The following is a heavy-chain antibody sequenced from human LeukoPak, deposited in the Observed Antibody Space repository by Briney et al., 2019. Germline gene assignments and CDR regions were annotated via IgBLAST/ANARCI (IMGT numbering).Heavy chain of an antibody. CDR2: IIPIFGTA. Sequence: SVKVSCKASGGTFRSYAISWVRQAPGQGLEWMGGIIPIFGTANYAQKFQGRVTITADESTSTAYMELSSLRSEDTAVYYCARPDSSIAARYDAFDIWGQGTMVTVSS. D-gene: IGHD6-6*01. J-gene: IGHJ3*02. CDR3: ARPDSSIAARYDAFDI. CDR1: GGTFRSYA. V-gene: IGHV1-69*13.